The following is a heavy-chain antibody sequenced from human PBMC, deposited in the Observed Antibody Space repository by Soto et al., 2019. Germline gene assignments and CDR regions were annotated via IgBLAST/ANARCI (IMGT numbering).Heavy chain of an antibody. CDR3: ARQPYNWNHEYWFDH. V-gene: IGHV4-59*01. CDR1: GGCISSYY. CDR2: IYYSGST. Sequence: PXAILSLTCTVSGGCISSYYGSWIRQPPGKGLEWIGYIYYSGSTNYNPSLKSRVTISVDTSKNQFSLKLSSVTAADTAVYYCARQPYNWNHEYWFDHWGQGTLVTVPQ. D-gene: IGHD1-20*01. J-gene: IGHJ5*02.